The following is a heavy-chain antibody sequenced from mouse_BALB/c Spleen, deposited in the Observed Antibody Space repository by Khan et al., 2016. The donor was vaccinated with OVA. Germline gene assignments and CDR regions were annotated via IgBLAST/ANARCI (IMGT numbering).Heavy chain of an antibody. J-gene: IGHJ4*01. CDR3: SRHPSFSYTMAY. CDR2: INTYTGEP. CDR1: GYTFTNFG. V-gene: IGHV9-3-1*01. Sequence: QIQLVQSGPELKKPGETVKISCKASGYTFTNFGMNWVKQAPGKGLEWMGWINTYTGEPTYADDFKGRFAFSLETYASTAYLQINNLKNDDTATYFCSRHPSFSYTMAYWGQGTSLTVSS.